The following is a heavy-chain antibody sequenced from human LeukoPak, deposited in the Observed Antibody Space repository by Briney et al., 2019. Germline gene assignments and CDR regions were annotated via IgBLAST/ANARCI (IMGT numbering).Heavy chain of an antibody. CDR1: GGSFSGYY. J-gene: IGHJ5*02. CDR3: ARRRVLRFLEA. Sequence: SETLSLTCAVYGGSFSGYYWSWIRQPPGKGLEWIGEINHSGSTNYNPSLESRVTISVDTSKNQFSLKLSSVTAADTAVYYCARRRVLRFLEAWGQGTLVTVSS. D-gene: IGHD3-3*01. V-gene: IGHV4-34*01. CDR2: INHSGST.